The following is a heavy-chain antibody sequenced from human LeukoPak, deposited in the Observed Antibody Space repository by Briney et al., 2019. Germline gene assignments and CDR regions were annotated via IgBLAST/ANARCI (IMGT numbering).Heavy chain of an antibody. CDR3: ARDRGVRGVMGYYYYGMDV. CDR1: GGSISSYY. CDR2: IYYSGST. J-gene: IGHJ6*02. V-gene: IGHV4-59*01. D-gene: IGHD3-10*01. Sequence: PSETLSLTCTVSGGSISSYYWSWIRQPPGKGLEWIGYIYYSGSTNYNPSLKSRVTISVDTSKNQFSLKLSSVTAADTAVYYCARDRGVRGVMGYYYYGMDVWGQGTTVTVSS.